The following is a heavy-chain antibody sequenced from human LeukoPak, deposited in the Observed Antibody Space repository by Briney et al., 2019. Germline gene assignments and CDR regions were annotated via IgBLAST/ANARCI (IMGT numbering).Heavy chain of an antibody. V-gene: IGHV3-74*01. D-gene: IGHD2-21*01. J-gene: IGHJ4*02. CDR1: GFTLSSYW. CDR2: INPDGSTT. CDR3: AKDGNCGGDCWTFDF. Sequence: GGSLRLSCAASGFTLSSYWMHWVRQVPGKGLVWVSRINPDGSTTTYADSVKGRFTISRDNAKNTLYLQMNSLRAEDTAVYYCAKDGNCGGDCWTFDFWGQGTLVTVSS.